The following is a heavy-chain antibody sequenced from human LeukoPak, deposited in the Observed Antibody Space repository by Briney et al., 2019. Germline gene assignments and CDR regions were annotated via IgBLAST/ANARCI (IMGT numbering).Heavy chain of an antibody. V-gene: IGHV4-59*01. CDR1: GGSISSYY. CDR3: ARYEADYGDYNFDY. Sequence: SETLSLTCTVSGGSISSYYWSWIRQPPGKGLEWIGYIYYSGSTNYNPSLKSRVTISVDTSKNQFSLKLSSVTAADMAVYYCARYEADYGDYNFDYWGQGTLVTVSS. J-gene: IGHJ4*02. CDR2: IYYSGST. D-gene: IGHD4-17*01.